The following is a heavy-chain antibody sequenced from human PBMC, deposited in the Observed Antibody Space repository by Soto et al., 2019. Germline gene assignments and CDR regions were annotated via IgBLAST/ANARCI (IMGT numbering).Heavy chain of an antibody. J-gene: IGHJ3*02. CDR1: GYTFTSYY. CDR3: ARDLAASSGYSDDAFDI. Sequence: GASVKVSCKASGYTFTSYYMHWVRQAPGQGLEWMGIINPRGGSPSYAQKFQGRVTMTRDTSTSTVYMELSSLRSEDPAVYYCARDLAASSGYSDDAFDIWGQGTMVTVSS. V-gene: IGHV1-46*01. D-gene: IGHD3-22*01. CDR2: INPRGGSP.